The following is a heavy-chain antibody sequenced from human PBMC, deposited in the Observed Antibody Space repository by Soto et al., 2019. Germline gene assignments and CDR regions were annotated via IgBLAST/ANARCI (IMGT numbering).Heavy chain of an antibody. CDR2: IYYSGST. D-gene: IGHD2-21*01. Sequence: QVQLQESGPGLVKPSETLSLTCTVSGGSISSYYWSWIRQPPGKGLEWIGYIYYSGSTNYNPSLKSRVNISVDTSKNQFSLKLSSVTAADTAVYYCAREPDAVMDAFDIWGQGTMVTVSS. CDR3: AREPDAVMDAFDI. J-gene: IGHJ3*02. V-gene: IGHV4-59*01. CDR1: GGSISSYY.